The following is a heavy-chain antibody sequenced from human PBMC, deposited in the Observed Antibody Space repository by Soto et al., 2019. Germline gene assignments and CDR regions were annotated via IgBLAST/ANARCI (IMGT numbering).Heavy chain of an antibody. CDR1: GFTFSSYA. V-gene: IGHV3-30-3*01. CDR2: ISYDGSNK. CDR3: ARVRGILETRDY. D-gene: IGHD3-3*01. J-gene: IGHJ4*02. Sequence: QVQLVESGGGVVQPGRSLRLSCAASGFTFSSYAMHWVRQAPGKGLEWVAVISYDGSNKYYADSVKGRFTISRDNSKNTLYLQMNRLRAEDTAVYYCARVRGILETRDYWGQGTLVTVSS.